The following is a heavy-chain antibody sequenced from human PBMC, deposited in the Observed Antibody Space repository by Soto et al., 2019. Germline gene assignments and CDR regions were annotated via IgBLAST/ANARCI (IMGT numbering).Heavy chain of an antibody. CDR1: GFTLSRHT. Sequence: GGSLRLSCAASGFTLSRHTMNWVRQAPGKGLEWVSFIGSRTSDIYYADSVKGRFTISRDNAKNSLYLDLTRLRAEDTAVYFCVRDYYDTSGYPNTFDMWGQGTMVT. V-gene: IGHV3-21*01. D-gene: IGHD3-22*01. CDR2: IGSRTSDI. CDR3: VRDYYDTSGYPNTFDM. J-gene: IGHJ3*02.